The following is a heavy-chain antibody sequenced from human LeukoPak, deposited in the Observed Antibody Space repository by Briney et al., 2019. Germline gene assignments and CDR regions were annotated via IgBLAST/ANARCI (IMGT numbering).Heavy chain of an antibody. D-gene: IGHD3-9*01. CDR2: ISSSSSYI. J-gene: IGHJ6*03. CDR3: VRGADYHILTGYMDV. CDR1: GLTFSTYT. V-gene: IGHV3-21*01. Sequence: GGSLRLSCAASGLTFSTYTMNWARQAPGKGLEWVSSISSSSSYIYYADSVKGRFTISRANAKNSLFLQMNSLRAEDTAVYYCVRGADYHILTGYMDVWGKGTTVTVSS.